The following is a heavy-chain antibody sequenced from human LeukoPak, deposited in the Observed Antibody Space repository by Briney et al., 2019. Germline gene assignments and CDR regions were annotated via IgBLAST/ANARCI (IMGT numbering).Heavy chain of an antibody. CDR3: ASLGYSSSWTYYYYYGMDV. CDR2: ISSSSSYI. CDR1: GFTFSSYS. D-gene: IGHD6-13*01. J-gene: IGHJ6*02. V-gene: IGHV3-21*01. Sequence: GGSLRLSCAASGFTFSSYSMNWVRQAPGKGLEWVSSISSSSSYIYYADSVKGRFTISRGNSKNTLYLQMNSLRAEDTAVYYCASLGYSSSWTYYYYYGMDVWGQGTTVTVSS.